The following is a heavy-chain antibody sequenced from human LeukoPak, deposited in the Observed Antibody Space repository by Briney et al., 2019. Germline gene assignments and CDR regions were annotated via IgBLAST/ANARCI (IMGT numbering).Heavy chain of an antibody. CDR1: AFTFSSYD. V-gene: IGHV3-74*01. D-gene: IGHD3-10*02. CDR3: AELGITMIGGV. J-gene: IGHJ6*04. Sequence: GGSLRLSCAASAFTFSSYDMHWVRQAPGKGLVWVSRINSDGSSTSYADSVKGRFTIPRDNAKNSLYLQMNSLRAEDTAVYYCAELGITMIGGVWGKGTTVTISS. CDR2: INSDGSST.